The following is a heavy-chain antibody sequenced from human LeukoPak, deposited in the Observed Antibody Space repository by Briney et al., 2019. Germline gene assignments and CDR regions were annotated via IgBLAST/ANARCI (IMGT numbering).Heavy chain of an antibody. Sequence: SETLSLTCTVSGSSISSYYWSWIRQPPGKRLEWIGYSYYSGSTNYNPSLKSRVTISVDTSKNQFSLKLSSVTAADTAVYYCARHGYYDSRGYYGFDYWGQGTLVTVSS. J-gene: IGHJ4*02. CDR2: SYYSGST. CDR1: GSSISSYY. CDR3: ARHGYYDSRGYYGFDY. V-gene: IGHV4-59*08. D-gene: IGHD3-22*01.